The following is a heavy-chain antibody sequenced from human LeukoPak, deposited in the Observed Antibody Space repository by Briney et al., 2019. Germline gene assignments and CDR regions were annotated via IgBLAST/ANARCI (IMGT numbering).Heavy chain of an antibody. CDR1: GYSISSGYY. CDR3: ARGGYDILTGYPSVMDV. D-gene: IGHD3-9*01. Sequence: SETLSLTCAVSGYSISSGYYWGWIRQPPGKGLEWIGSIYHSGSTYYNPSLKSRVTISVDTSKNQFSLKLSSVTAADTAVYYCARGGYDILTGYPSVMDVWGKGTTVTVSS. J-gene: IGHJ6*04. V-gene: IGHV4-38-2*01. CDR2: IYHSGST.